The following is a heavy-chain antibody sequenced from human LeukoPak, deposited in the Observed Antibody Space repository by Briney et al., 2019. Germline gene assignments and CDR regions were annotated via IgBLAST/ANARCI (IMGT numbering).Heavy chain of an antibody. CDR1: GGSISIYY. V-gene: IGHV4-4*07. Sequence: SETLSLTCTVSGGSISIYYWNWIRQPAGKGLEWIGRIFTSGITNYNPSLKSRVTMSVDTSKNQFSLNLSSVIAADTAIYYCARETSGTYYNPLGYMDVWGKGTSVTVSS. CDR3: ARETSGTYYNPLGYMDV. CDR2: IFTSGIT. J-gene: IGHJ6*03. D-gene: IGHD3-10*01.